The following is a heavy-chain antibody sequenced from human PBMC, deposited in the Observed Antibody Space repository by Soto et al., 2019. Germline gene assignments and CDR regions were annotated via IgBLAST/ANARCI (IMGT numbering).Heavy chain of an antibody. D-gene: IGHD4-4*01. CDR2: TNSDGSST. CDR1: ECNFSIYW. V-gene: IGHV3-74*01. J-gene: IGHJ4*02. Sequence: GGPQRHCYAASECNFSIYWMHWVSQAPGKGLVWVSRTNSDGSSTSYADSVKGRFTISRDNAKNTLYLQMNSLRAEDTAVYYCARDVTYRFECWGQGTLVTVSS. CDR3: ARDVTYRFEC.